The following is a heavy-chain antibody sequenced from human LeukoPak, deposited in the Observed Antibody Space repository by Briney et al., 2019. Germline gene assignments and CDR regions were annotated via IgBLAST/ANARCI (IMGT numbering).Heavy chain of an antibody. CDR3: AKDSKRWKTYYSEAGSYYFDY. CDR1: GFTFSSYG. V-gene: IGHV3-30*02. J-gene: IGHJ4*02. Sequence: PGGSLRLSCAAPGFTFSSYGMHWVRQAPGKGLEWAAFIRYDGSNKYYADSVKGRFTISRDNSKNTLYLQMNSLRPEDTAVYYCAKDSKRWKTYYSEAGSYYFDYWGQGTRVTVSS. D-gene: IGHD3-10*01. CDR2: IRYDGSNK.